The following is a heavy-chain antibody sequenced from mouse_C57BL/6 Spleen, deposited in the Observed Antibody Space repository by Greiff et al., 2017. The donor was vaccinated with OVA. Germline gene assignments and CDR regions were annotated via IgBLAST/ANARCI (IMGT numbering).Heavy chain of an antibody. V-gene: IGHV1-82*01. CDR3: ARERTAYYYFDY. J-gene: IGHJ2*01. CDR1: GYAFSSSW. D-gene: IGHD3-3*01. CDR2: IYPGDGDT. Sequence: VQLQQSGPELVKPGASVKISCKASGYAFSSSWMNWVKQRPGKGLEWIGRIYPGDGDTNYNGKFKGKATLTADKSSSTAYMQLSSLTSEDSAVYFCARERTAYYYFDYWGQGTTLTVSS.